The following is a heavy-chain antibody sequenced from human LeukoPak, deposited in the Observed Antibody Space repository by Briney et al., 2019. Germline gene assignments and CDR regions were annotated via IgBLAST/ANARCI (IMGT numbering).Heavy chain of an antibody. CDR3: ARPKGYCSGGSCYQSFDY. D-gene: IGHD2-15*01. J-gene: IGHJ4*02. CDR1: GGSIISSSYY. CDR2: IYYSGST. V-gene: IGHV4-39*01. Sequence: SETLSLTCTVSGGSIISSSYYWGWIRQPPGKGLEWIGSIYYSGSTYYNPSLKSRVTISVDTSKNQFSLKLSSVTAADTAVYYCARPKGYCSGGSCYQSFDYSSQGTLVTVSS.